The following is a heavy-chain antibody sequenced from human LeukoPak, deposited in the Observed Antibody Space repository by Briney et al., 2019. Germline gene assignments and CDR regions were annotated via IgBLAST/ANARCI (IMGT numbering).Heavy chain of an antibody. J-gene: IGHJ6*03. Sequence: GGSLRLSCAASGFTFSSYSMSWVRQAPGKGLEWVSSISSSSSYIYYADSVKGRFTISRDNAKNSLYLQMNSLRAEDTAVYYCAKEYAGSHYYFYYMDVWGIGTTVTVSS. V-gene: IGHV3-21*01. CDR3: AKEYAGSHYYFYYMDV. CDR1: GFTFSSYS. CDR2: ISSSSSYI.